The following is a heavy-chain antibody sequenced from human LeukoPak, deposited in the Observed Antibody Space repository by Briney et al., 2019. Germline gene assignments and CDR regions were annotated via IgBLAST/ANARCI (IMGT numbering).Heavy chain of an antibody. Sequence: SVTVSFKSSGGTFSSYAISWVRQAPGQGLEWMGRIIPIFGTANYAQKFQGRVTITADKSTSTAYMELSSLRSEDTAVYYCAKYSSGFDYWGQGTLVTVSS. CDR2: IIPIFGTA. J-gene: IGHJ4*02. D-gene: IGHD6-25*01. CDR3: AKYSSGFDY. V-gene: IGHV1-69*06. CDR1: GGTFSSYA.